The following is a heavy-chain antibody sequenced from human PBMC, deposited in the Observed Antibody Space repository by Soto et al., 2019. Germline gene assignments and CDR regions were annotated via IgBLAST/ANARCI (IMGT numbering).Heavy chain of an antibody. J-gene: IGHJ4*02. CDR3: ATNIRLDF. D-gene: IGHD3-16*01. CDR1: GYTITDHY. V-gene: IGHV3-11*06. CDR2: ISSDSVYT. Sequence: GSLRLSCEVSGYTITDHYMTWIRQVPGKGLEWVSYISSDSVYTNYADSVRGRFTISRDNAKNSLYLELSSLRAEDTAVYHCATNIRLDFWGQGTQVTVS.